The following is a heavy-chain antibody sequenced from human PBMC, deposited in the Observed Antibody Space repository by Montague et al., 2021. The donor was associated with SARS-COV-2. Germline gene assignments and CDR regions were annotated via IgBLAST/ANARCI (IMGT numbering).Heavy chain of an antibody. CDR3: ARGVWAINMIVVLITQGNYYFDY. CDR2: INHSGST. D-gene: IGHD3-22*01. J-gene: IGHJ4*02. CDR1: GGSFSDYN. Sequence: SETLSLTCAVYGGSFSDYNWSWIRQPPGKGLEWVGEINHSGSTNYNPSLKSRVTISVDTSKNQFYLKLNSVTAADTAVYYCARGVWAINMIVVLITQGNYYFDYWGQGTLVTVSS. V-gene: IGHV4-34*01.